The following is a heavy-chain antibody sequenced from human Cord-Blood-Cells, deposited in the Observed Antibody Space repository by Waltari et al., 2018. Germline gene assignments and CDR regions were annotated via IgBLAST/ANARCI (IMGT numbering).Heavy chain of an antibody. Sequence: EVQLVESGGGLVQPGGSLRLSCAASGFTFSSYSLNWVRQARGKGMEWGLYIISSSSTIYYADSVKGRFTISRDNAKNSLYLQMNSLRDEDTAVYYCARVDGGGSGSWNYWGQGTLVTVSS. CDR1: GFTFSSYS. CDR2: IISSSSTI. J-gene: IGHJ4*02. CDR3: ARVDGGGSGSWNY. D-gene: IGHD3-10*01. V-gene: IGHV3-48*02.